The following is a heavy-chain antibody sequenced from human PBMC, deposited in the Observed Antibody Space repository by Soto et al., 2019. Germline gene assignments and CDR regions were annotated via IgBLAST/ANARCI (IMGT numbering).Heavy chain of an antibody. CDR1: GGSFISYA. V-gene: IGHV1-69*06. Sequence: SVKVSCKAFGGSFISYASIWVRQAPGQGLEWMGGIIPIFGTANYAQKFQGRVTITADKSTSTAYMELSSLRSEDTAVYYCAREIHSHGYYYGMDVWGQGTTVTVSS. D-gene: IGHD5-18*01. CDR3: AREIHSHGYYYGMDV. J-gene: IGHJ6*02. CDR2: IIPIFGTA.